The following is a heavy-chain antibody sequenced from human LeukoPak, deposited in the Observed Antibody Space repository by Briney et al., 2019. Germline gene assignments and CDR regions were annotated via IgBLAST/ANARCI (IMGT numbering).Heavy chain of an antibody. CDR1: GYTFTSYG. CDR3: AGALGYYDSSGYPTAFDY. J-gene: IGHJ4*02. D-gene: IGHD3-22*01. V-gene: IGHV1-18*01. CDR2: ISAYNGNT. Sequence: GASVKVSCNASGYTFTSYGISWVRQAPGQGLEWMGWISAYNGNTNYAQKLQGRVTMTTDTSTSTAYMELRSLRSDDTAVYYCAGALGYYDSSGYPTAFDYWGQGTLVTVSS.